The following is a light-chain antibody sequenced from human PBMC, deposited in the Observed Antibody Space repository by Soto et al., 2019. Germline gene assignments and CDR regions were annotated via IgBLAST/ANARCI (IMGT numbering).Light chain of an antibody. CDR2: DAS. J-gene: IGKJ4*01. CDR3: QQYAHSPLP. V-gene: IGKV3-20*01. CDR1: QNIDKNY. Sequence: EIVLTQSPGTLSLSPGESATLSCRASQNIDKNYLAWFQHKPGQAPSLLIYDASMRATGVPDRFSGSGSGTDFTLTVSRLEPEDFAVFYCQQYAHSPLPFGGGTKGDIK.